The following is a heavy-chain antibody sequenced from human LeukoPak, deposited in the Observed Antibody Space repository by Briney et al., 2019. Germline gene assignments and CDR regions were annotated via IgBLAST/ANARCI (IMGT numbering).Heavy chain of an antibody. J-gene: IGHJ4*02. D-gene: IGHD6-13*01. Sequence: ASETLSLTCTVSGGSISSSSYYWGWIRQPPGKGLEWIGSIYYSGSTYYNPSLKSRVTISVDTSKNQFSLKLSSVTAADTAVYYCARPLRSSSWYFDYWGQGTLVTVSS. CDR2: IYYSGST. CDR1: GGSISSSSYY. CDR3: ARPLRSSSWYFDY. V-gene: IGHV4-39*01.